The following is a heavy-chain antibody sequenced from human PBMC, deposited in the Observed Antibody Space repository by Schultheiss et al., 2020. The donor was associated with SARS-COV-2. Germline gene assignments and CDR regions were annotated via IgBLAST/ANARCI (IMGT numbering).Heavy chain of an antibody. CDR2: ISGSGGST. D-gene: IGHD6-13*01. CDR1: GFTFSSYA. J-gene: IGHJ6*02. V-gene: IGHV3-23*01. CDR3: ARTVWGAAAEYYYYGMDV. Sequence: GGSLRLSCAASGFTFSSYAMHWVRQAPGKGLEWVSAISGSGGSTYYADSVKGRFTISRDNSKNTLYLQMNSLRAEDTAVYYCARTVWGAAAEYYYYGMDVWGQGTTVTVSS.